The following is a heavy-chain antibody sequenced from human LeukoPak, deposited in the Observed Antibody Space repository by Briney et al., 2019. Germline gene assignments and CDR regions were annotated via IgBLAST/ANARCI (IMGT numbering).Heavy chain of an antibody. CDR1: GFTFSSYW. Sequence: GVSLRLSCAASGFTFSSYWMHWVRQAPGKGLVWVSRINSDGSSTSYADSVKGRFTISRDNAKNTLYLQMNSLRAEDTAVYYCARGSHNTLYYDILTGYYNVAGSLDYWGQGTLVTVSS. CDR2: INSDGSST. J-gene: IGHJ4*02. D-gene: IGHD3-9*01. V-gene: IGHV3-74*01. CDR3: ARGSHNTLYYDILTGYYNVAGSLDY.